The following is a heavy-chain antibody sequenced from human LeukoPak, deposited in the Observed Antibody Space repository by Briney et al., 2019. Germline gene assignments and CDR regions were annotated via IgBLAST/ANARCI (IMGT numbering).Heavy chain of an antibody. J-gene: IGHJ4*02. V-gene: IGHV5-51*01. CDR2: IYPGDSDT. D-gene: IGHD3-22*01. Sequence: GESLKISCKGSGYSFTTYWIGWVRQMPGKGLEWIGIIYPGDSDTRYSPSLQGQVTIQADQSISTAYLQWSSLKASDTAMYYCARLGYYYDSSGYYYEYYFDYWGQGTLVTVSS. CDR1: GYSFTTYW. CDR3: ARLGYYYDSSGYYYEYYFDY.